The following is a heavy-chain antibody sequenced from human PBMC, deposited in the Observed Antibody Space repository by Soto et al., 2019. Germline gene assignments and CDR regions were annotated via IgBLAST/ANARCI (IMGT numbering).Heavy chain of an antibody. CDR2: ISGSGAST. J-gene: IGHJ6*02. Sequence: GGSLRLSCAASGFSFTTSAMSWVRQAPGKGLEWVSGISGSGASTFYADSVKGRVAISRDNSKNTLYLQMNSLRAEDTAVYYCAKEDGPDVWGQGTTVTVSS. CDR3: AKEDGPDV. V-gene: IGHV3-23*01. CDR1: GFSFTTSA.